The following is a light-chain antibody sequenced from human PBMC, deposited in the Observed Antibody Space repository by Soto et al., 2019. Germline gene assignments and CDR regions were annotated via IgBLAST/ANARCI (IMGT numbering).Light chain of an antibody. CDR3: LQYNNWPLT. CDR2: GAS. J-gene: IGKJ4*01. Sequence: EIVMTQSPATLSVSPGERATLSCRASQSISSNLAWYQQKPGQAPRLLIYGASTRATGIPARFSGSGSGTEFTLPISSLQSEDFAVYYCLQYNNWPLTFGGGTKVEIK. V-gene: IGKV3-15*01. CDR1: QSISSN.